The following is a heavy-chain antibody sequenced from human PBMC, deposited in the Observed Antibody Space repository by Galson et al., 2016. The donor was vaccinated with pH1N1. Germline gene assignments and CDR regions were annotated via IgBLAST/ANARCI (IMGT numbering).Heavy chain of an antibody. J-gene: IGHJ2*01. CDR1: GGTFGSYG. CDR3: AREDYYDTDLSDWYFDL. CDR2: IIPILNTA. Sequence: SVKVSCKASGGTFGSYGINWVRQAPGQGLEWMGGIIPILNTAKYAQKFQGRVTITADESTTTAYMELSRLISEDTAVYYCAREDYYDTDLSDWYFDLWGRGTLVTVSS. D-gene: IGHD3-22*01. V-gene: IGHV1-69*13.